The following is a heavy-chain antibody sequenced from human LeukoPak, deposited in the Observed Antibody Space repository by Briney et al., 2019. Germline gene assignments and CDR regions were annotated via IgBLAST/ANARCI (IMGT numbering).Heavy chain of an antibody. CDR3: ARDCSSGADYYYYYMDV. CDR1: GFTFSSYA. CDR2: IKQDGSEK. Sequence: GGSLRLSCAASGFTFSSYAMSWVRQAPGKGLEWVANIKQDGSEKYYVDSVKGRFTISRDNAKNSLYLQMNSLRAEDTAVYYCARDCSSGADYYYYYMDVWGKGTTVTVSS. J-gene: IGHJ6*03. D-gene: IGHD2-2*01. V-gene: IGHV3-7*01.